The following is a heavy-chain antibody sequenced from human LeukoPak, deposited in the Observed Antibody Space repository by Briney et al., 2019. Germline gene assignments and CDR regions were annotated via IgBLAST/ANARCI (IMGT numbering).Heavy chain of an antibody. Sequence: GGSLRLSCAASAFSFRNYAMSWVRQAPGKGLEWVSSISGSGFGTYYADSVKGRFTISRDNAKNSLYLQMNSLRAEDTAVYYCARAGTMVRGVIPDYYYGMDVWGQGTTVTVSS. V-gene: IGHV3-23*01. CDR1: AFSFRNYA. CDR2: ISGSGFGT. D-gene: IGHD3-10*01. CDR3: ARAGTMVRGVIPDYYYGMDV. J-gene: IGHJ6*02.